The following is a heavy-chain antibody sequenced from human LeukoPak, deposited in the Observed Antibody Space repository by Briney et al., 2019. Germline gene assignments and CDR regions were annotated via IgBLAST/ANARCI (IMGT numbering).Heavy chain of an antibody. Sequence: GGSLRLSCAASGFTFSNYWMHWVRQAPGKGLVWVSRINGDGSTINYANSVKGRFTISRDNAKSTLYLQVNSLRAEDTAVYYCARKYCSSTSCLFDCWGQGTLVTVSS. V-gene: IGHV3-74*01. D-gene: IGHD2-2*01. CDR1: GFTFSNYW. CDR2: INGDGSTI. CDR3: ARKYCSSTSCLFDC. J-gene: IGHJ4*02.